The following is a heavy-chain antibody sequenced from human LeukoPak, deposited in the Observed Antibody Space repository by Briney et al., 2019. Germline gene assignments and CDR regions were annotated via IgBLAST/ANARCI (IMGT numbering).Heavy chain of an antibody. CDR1: GYTFTSYG. V-gene: IGHV1-18*01. CDR2: ISAYNGNT. D-gene: IGHD1-1*01. Sequence: GASVKVSCKASGYTFTSYGISWVRQAPGQGLEWMGWISAYNGNTNNAQKLQGRVTMTTDTSTGTAYMELRSLRSDDTAVYYCARDSSRYDLTYFDYWGQGTLVTVSS. CDR3: ARDSSRYDLTYFDY. J-gene: IGHJ4*02.